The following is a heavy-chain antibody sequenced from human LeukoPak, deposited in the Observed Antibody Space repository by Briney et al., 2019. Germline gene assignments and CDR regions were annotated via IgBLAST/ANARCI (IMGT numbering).Heavy chain of an antibody. Sequence: PSETLSLTCTVSNGSISSYHWSWLRQPAEKGLEWVGRIFPSGSTRYNTSLKSRVTISVDRSKNQFSLKVTSVTAADTAVYYCARDQKVPNNNYGYYYYMDVWGKGTTVTVSS. J-gene: IGHJ6*03. CDR1: NGSISSYH. D-gene: IGHD3-16*01. V-gene: IGHV4-4*07. CDR3: ARDQKVPNNNYGYYYYMDV. CDR2: IFPSGST.